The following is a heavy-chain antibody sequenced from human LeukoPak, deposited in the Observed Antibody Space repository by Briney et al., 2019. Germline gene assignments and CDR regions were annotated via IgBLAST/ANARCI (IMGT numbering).Heavy chain of an antibody. Sequence: GESLKLSCAASGFTFSDSSIHWVRQASGKGLEWVGRIRSKANSYATAYAASVEGRFTISRDDSKNTAYLQMNSLRAEDTAVYYCARPPYYDYVWGSYRYPLFYYMDVWGKGTTATVSS. CDR3: ARPPYYDYVWGSYRYPLFYYMDV. CDR1: GFTFSDSS. D-gene: IGHD3-16*02. J-gene: IGHJ6*03. CDR2: IRSKANSYAT. V-gene: IGHV3-73*01.